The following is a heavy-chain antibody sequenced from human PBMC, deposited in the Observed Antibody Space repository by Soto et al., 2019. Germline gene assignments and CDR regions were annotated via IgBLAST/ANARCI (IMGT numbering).Heavy chain of an antibody. CDR2: ISSDGGDK. D-gene: IGHD2-15*01. CDR1: GFTFSNFG. CDR3: VKGSEVARQELDH. Sequence: QVQLVESGGGVVQPGRSPRLSCAASGFTFSNFGMHWVRQAPGKGLEWVAAISSDGGDKYYSHSVKDRFTISRDNSKNTLFLQMNSLRVEDTAVYYCVKGSEVARQELDHWGQGFLVTVSS. J-gene: IGHJ4*02. V-gene: IGHV3-30*18.